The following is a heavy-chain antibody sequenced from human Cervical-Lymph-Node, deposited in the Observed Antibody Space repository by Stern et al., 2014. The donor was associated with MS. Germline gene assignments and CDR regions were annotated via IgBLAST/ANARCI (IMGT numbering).Heavy chain of an antibody. CDR2: LYPGALVP. V-gene: IGHV5-51*03. CDR1: GYSFTSYW. CDR3: ARPGDDTAKYGLDV. J-gene: IGHJ6*02. Sequence: EVQLGQSGAEVKKPGESLKISCKGSGYSFTSYWIGWGLQMPGKDLEWMGILYPGALVPYYNPSFQGQAHIPADQSHRPAHPHWSSLKASDTAMYYCARPGDDTAKYGLDVWGQGTTVTVPS. D-gene: IGHD5-18*01.